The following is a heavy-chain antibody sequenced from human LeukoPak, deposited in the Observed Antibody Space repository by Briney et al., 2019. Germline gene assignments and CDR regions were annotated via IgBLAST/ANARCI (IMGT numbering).Heavy chain of an antibody. J-gene: IGHJ4*02. V-gene: IGHV1-18*01. CDR3: ARDQYDSVWGSHRPYFDY. CDR2: ISVHNGNP. Sequence: ASVKVSCKASGYTFSSYGISWVRQAPGQGLEWMGWISVHNGNPEYAQKFQGRVIMTTDTFTSTAYMELRSLRSDDTAVHYCARDQYDSVWGSHRPYFDYWGQGTLVTVSS. CDR1: GYTFSSYG. D-gene: IGHD3-16*02.